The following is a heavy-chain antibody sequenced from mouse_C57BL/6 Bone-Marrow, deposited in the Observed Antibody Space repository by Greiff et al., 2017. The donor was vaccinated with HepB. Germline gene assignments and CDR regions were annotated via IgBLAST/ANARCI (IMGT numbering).Heavy chain of an antibody. V-gene: IGHV1-75*01. Sequence: QVQLQQSGPELVKPGASVKISCKASGYTFTDYYINWVKQRPGQGLEWIGWIFPGSGSTYYNEKFKGKATLTVDKSPSTAYMLLSSLTSEDSAVYFCARSNYYGSSYWYFDVWGTGTTVTVSS. J-gene: IGHJ1*03. CDR3: ARSNYYGSSYWYFDV. D-gene: IGHD1-1*01. CDR2: IFPGSGST. CDR1: GYTFTDYY.